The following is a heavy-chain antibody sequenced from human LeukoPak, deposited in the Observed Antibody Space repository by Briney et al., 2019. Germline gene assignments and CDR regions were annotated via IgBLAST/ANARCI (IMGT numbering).Heavy chain of an antibody. J-gene: IGHJ3*02. V-gene: IGHV3-21*01. CDR2: ISSSSSHI. CDR1: GFIFSSYS. D-gene: IGHD3-22*01. CDR3: AREYYYDSRAPGAFDI. Sequence: GGSLRLSCAASGFIFSSYSINWVRQAPGKGLEWVSSISSSSSHIYYADSVKGRFTISRDNAKNSLYLQMNSLRAEDTAVYYCAREYYYDSRAPGAFDIWGQGTTVTVSS.